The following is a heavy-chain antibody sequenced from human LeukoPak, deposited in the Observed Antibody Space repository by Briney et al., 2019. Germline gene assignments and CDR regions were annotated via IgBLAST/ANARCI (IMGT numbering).Heavy chain of an antibody. J-gene: IGHJ6*02. D-gene: IGHD4-17*01. CDR1: GFTFSSYS. CDR3: ARDRVPPGAYGDSYYYYGMDV. V-gene: IGHV3-21*01. Sequence: GGSLRLSCAASGFTFSSYSMNWVRQAPGKGLEWVSSISSSSSYIYYADSVKGRFTISRDNAKNSLYLQMNSLRAEDTAVYYCARDRVPPGAYGDSYYYYGMDVWGQGTLVTVSS. CDR2: ISSSSSYI.